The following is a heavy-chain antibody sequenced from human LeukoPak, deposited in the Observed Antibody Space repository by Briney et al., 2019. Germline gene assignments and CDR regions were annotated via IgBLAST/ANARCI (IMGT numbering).Heavy chain of an antibody. CDR2: ISTAGDT. J-gene: IGHJ6*02. D-gene: IGHD3-10*01. CDR1: GFTSSSYD. Sequence: GGSLRLSCAASGFTSSSYDMHWVRQATGKGLEWVSAISTAGDTNYPGSRKGRITISRENAKHSVYLQMNSLRAGDTAVYCCARGFTMGRGGIGPYGMDVWGQGTTVTVSS. CDR3: ARGFTMGRGGIGPYGMDV. V-gene: IGHV3-13*01.